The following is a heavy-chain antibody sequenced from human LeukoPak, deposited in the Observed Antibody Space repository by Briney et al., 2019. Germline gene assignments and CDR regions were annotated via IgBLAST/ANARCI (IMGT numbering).Heavy chain of an antibody. D-gene: IGHD6-19*01. CDR1: GGSISSYY. CDR3: ARERVGIAVAGRAGEFDY. J-gene: IGHJ4*02. Sequence: SETLSLTCTVSGGSISSYYWSWIRQPAGKGLEWIGRVYTSGSTTYNPSLKSRVTMSVDTSKNQFALKLSSVTAADTAVYYCARERVGIAVAGRAGEFDYWGQGTLVTVSS. CDR2: VYTSGST. V-gene: IGHV4-4*07.